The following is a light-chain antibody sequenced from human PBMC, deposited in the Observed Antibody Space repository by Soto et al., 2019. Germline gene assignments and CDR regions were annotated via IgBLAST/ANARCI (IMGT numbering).Light chain of an antibody. CDR2: DVA. V-gene: IGLV2-14*03. CDR3: SSYTSSSTLYV. Sequence: QSALTQPASVSGSPGQSIAISCTGASIDVGGYNYVSWYQQHPGKAPKLMIYDVASRPSGVSDRFSGSKSGNTASLTISGLQAEDEAGYYCSSYTSSSTLYVFGTGTKVTVL. CDR1: SIDVGGYNY. J-gene: IGLJ1*01.